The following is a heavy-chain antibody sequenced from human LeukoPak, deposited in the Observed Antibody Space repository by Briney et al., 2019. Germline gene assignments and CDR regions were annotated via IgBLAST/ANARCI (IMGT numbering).Heavy chain of an antibody. CDR1: GFTFSSYG. D-gene: IGHD5-18*01. CDR3: AKDTSRGSSYVRYYYYYGMDV. V-gene: IGHV3-30*18. CDR2: ISYDGSNK. Sequence: GRSLRLSCAASGFTFSSYGMHWVRQAPGKGLEWVTVISYDGSNKYSADSVKGRFTISRDNSKNTVFLQMDSLRAEDTAVYYCAKDTSRGSSYVRYYYYYGMDVWGPGTTVTVSS. J-gene: IGHJ6*02.